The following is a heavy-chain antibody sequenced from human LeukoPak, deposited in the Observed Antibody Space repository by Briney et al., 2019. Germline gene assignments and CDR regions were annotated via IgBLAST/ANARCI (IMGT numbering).Heavy chain of an antibody. Sequence: SETLSLTCAVYGGSFSGYYWSWIRQPPGKGLEGVGEINHSGSTNYNPSLKSRGTISVDTSKNQFSLKLSSVTAADTAVYYCAGLGIAARLGNFDYWGQGTLVTVSS. CDR2: INHSGST. D-gene: IGHD6-6*01. J-gene: IGHJ4*02. V-gene: IGHV4-34*01. CDR3: AGLGIAARLGNFDY. CDR1: GGSFSGYY.